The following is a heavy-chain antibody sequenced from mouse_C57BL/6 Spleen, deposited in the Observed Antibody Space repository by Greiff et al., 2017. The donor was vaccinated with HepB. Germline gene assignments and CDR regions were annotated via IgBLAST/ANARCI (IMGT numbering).Heavy chain of an antibody. CDR2: ILPGSGST. Sequence: VQGVESGAELMKPGASVKLSCKATGYTFTGYWIEWVKQRPGHGLEWIGEILPGSGSTNYNEKFKGKATFTADTSSNTAYMQLSRLTTEDSAIYYFARQLSYGFAYWGQGTLVTVSA. J-gene: IGHJ3*01. D-gene: IGHD3-2*02. V-gene: IGHV1-9*01. CDR1: GYTFTGYW. CDR3: ARQLSYGFAY.